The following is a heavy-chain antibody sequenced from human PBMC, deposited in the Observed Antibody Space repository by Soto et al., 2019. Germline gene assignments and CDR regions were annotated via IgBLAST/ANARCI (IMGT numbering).Heavy chain of an antibody. CDR1: GDTFTANY. V-gene: IGHV1-69*01. CDR2: INPIFGAA. Sequence: QVQLVQSGAEVKKPGASVKVSCKASGDTFTANYIHWVRQAPGQGFEWMGWINPIFGAAHYAQKFQGRVTITADEITSTAYMELTGLSSDDTAVYFCAREGRHFDYWGQGTLVTVSS. J-gene: IGHJ4*02. CDR3: AREGRHFDY.